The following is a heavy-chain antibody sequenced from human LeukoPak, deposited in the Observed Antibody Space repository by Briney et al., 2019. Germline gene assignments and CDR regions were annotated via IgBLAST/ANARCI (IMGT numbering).Heavy chain of an antibody. V-gene: IGHV1-46*01. Sequence: ASVKVSCKASGYTFTSYYMHWVRQAPGQGLEWMGIINPSGGSTTYAQKFQGRVTMTRDTSTSTVYMVLSSLRPEDTAVYYCARAVADFDYWGQGTLVTVSS. J-gene: IGHJ4*02. D-gene: IGHD6-19*01. CDR1: GYTFTSYY. CDR3: ARAVADFDY. CDR2: INPSGGST.